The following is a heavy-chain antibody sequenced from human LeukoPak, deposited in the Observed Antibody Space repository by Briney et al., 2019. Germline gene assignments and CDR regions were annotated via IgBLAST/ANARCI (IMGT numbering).Heavy chain of an antibody. CDR1: GGSISGYY. V-gene: IGHV4-59*01. Sequence: SETLSLTCTVSGGSISGYYWSWIRQPPGKGLEWIGYIFYSGSTTYNPSLKSRVTISVDTSKNQFSLKLSSVTAADTAVYYCATGDFWKFDYWGHGTLATVSS. CDR3: ATGDFWKFDY. D-gene: IGHD3-3*01. CDR2: IFYSGST. J-gene: IGHJ4*01.